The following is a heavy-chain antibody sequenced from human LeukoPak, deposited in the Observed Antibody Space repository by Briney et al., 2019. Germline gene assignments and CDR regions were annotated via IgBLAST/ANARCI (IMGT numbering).Heavy chain of an antibody. D-gene: IGHD3-3*01. CDR2: IYSGGST. CDR1: GFTVNSNY. J-gene: IGHJ3*02. V-gene: IGHV3-53*01. Sequence: GGSLRLSCAASGFTVNSNYMSWVRQAPGKGLEWVSVIYSGGSTYYADSVKGRFTISRDNSKNTLCLQMNSLRAEDTAVYYCARDRVASNDAFDIWGQGTMVTVSS. CDR3: ARDRVASNDAFDI.